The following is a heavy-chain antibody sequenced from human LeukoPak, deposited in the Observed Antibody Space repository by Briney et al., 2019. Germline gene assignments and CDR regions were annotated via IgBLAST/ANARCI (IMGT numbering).Heavy chain of an antibody. CDR1: GYTFANYG. V-gene: IGHV1-18*01. Sequence: ASVNVSCKASGYTFANYGFAWVRQVPGQGLEWMGWISTFNRNTNYAQRFQGRVIMTIDTSTSTAYMELRSLRSDDTAVYYCARESSSGLHAFDIWGQGTMVTVSS. CDR2: ISTFNRNT. J-gene: IGHJ3*02. D-gene: IGHD6-19*01. CDR3: ARESSSGLHAFDI.